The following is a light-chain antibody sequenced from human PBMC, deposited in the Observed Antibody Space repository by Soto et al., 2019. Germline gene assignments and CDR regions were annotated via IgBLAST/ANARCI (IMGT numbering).Light chain of an antibody. Sequence: QSVLTQPASVSGSPGQSITISCTGTSSDVGRYDFVSWYQGHPGKAPKVMIYEVYNRPSGVSNRFSGSKSGSTASLTISGLQLEDESDYYCCSYAGGSTYVFGTGTKLTVL. CDR2: EVY. CDR3: CSYAGGSTYV. V-gene: IGLV2-23*02. CDR1: SSDVGRYDF. J-gene: IGLJ1*01.